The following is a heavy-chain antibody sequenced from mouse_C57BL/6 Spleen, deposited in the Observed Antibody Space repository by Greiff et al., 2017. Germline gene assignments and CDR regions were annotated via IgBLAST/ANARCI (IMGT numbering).Heavy chain of an antibody. J-gene: IGHJ2*01. D-gene: IGHD1-1*01. Sequence: EVKLEESGGGLVQPGGSLSLSCAASGFTFTDYYMSWVRQPPGKALEWLGFIRNKANGYTTEYSASVKGRFTISRDNSQSILYLQMNALRAEDSATYYCARYSTTDDFDYWGQGTTLTVSS. CDR2: IRNKANGYTT. CDR1: GFTFTDYY. V-gene: IGHV7-3*01. CDR3: ARYSTTDDFDY.